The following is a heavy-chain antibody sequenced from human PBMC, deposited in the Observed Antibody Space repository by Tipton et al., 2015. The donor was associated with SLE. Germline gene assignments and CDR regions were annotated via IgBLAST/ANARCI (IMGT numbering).Heavy chain of an antibody. D-gene: IGHD1-26*01. CDR1: GIIFSNYG. J-gene: IGHJ6*02. CDR2: IHYDGSQK. V-gene: IGHV3-30*02. Sequence: SLRLSCAASGIIFSNYGMHWVRQVPGKGLEWVAFIHYDGSQKYYVDSVKGRFTISRDNSKNTLYLQMNSLRAEDTAVYYCAKGEGANTYYYGMDVWGQGTTVTVSS. CDR3: AKGEGANTYYYGMDV.